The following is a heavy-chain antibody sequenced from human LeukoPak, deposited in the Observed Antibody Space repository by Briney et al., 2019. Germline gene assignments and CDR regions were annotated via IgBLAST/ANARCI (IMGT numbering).Heavy chain of an antibody. CDR2: INPSGGST. Sequence: ASVKVSCKTSGYTFTNYGMHWVRQAPGQRLEWMGIINPSGGSTSYAQKFQGRVTMTRDTSTSTVYMELSSLRSEDTAVYYCARDEIGAMAPYVWGQGTTVTVSS. V-gene: IGHV1-46*01. J-gene: IGHJ6*02. D-gene: IGHD5-18*01. CDR3: ARDEIGAMAPYV. CDR1: GYTFTNYG.